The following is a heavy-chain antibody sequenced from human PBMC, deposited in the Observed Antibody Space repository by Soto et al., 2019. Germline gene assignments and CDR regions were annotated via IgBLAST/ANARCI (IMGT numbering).Heavy chain of an antibody. CDR1: GGSIRGGDYY. J-gene: IGHJ4*02. CDR2: IFYSGNS. Sequence: QVQLQESDPGLVKPSQTLSLTCTVSGGSIRGGDYYWSWIRQHPGKGLEWIGYIFYSGNSFYNPSLKSVVTISVDTSKNQFSLQLSSVTAADTAIYYCARLSSLYYNSDYGGYYFDYWGQGTLVSVSS. D-gene: IGHD3-10*01. V-gene: IGHV4-31*01. CDR3: ARLSSLYYNSDYGGYYFDY.